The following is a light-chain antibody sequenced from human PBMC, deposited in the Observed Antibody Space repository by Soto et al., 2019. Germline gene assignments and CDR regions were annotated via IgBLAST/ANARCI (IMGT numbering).Light chain of an antibody. J-gene: IGKJ3*01. V-gene: IGKV3-11*01. Sequence: EFVLTQSPATLSLSPGERATLSCRASQGISNYLAWYQQKPGQAPRLLIYDASNRATGFPARFSGSGSGTDLTLTISGLEPEDSAVYYCQQRINWPPTFGRGTKVDIK. CDR2: DAS. CDR3: QQRINWPPT. CDR1: QGISNY.